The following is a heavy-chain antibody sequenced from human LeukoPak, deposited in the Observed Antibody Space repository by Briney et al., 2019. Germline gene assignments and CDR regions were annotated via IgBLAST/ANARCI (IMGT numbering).Heavy chain of an antibody. D-gene: IGHD6-13*01. J-gene: IGHJ5*02. V-gene: IGHV1-2*02. CDR2: INPNSGGT. CDR3: ARVGGSSRYGKRNWFDP. CDR1: GYTFTGYY. Sequence: GASVKVSCKASGYTFTGYYMHGVRQAPGQGLEWMGWINPNSGGTNYAQKFQGRVTMTRDTSISTAYMELSRLRSDDTAVYCCARVGGSSRYGKRNWFDPWGKGTLVTVSS.